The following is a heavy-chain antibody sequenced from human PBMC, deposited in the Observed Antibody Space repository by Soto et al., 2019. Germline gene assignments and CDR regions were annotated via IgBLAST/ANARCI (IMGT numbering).Heavy chain of an antibody. V-gene: IGHV3-30-3*01. J-gene: IGHJ4*02. Sequence: QVQLVESGGGVVQPGRSLRLSCAASGFTFSSYAMHWVRLAPGKGLEWVAVISYDGSNKYYADSVKGRFTISRDNSKNTLYLQMNSLRAEDTAVYYCARDGYDSSGYYSDFDYWGQGTLVTVSS. D-gene: IGHD3-22*01. CDR1: GFTFSSYA. CDR2: ISYDGSNK. CDR3: ARDGYDSSGYYSDFDY.